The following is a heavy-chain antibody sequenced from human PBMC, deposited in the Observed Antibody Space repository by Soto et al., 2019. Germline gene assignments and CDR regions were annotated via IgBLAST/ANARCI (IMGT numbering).Heavy chain of an antibody. CDR2: INPNSGKT. J-gene: IGHJ3*02. CDR1: GYTFGNYD. V-gene: IGHV1-8*01. D-gene: IGHD4-17*01. CDR3: ATRRDYGDYSGAFDI. Sequence: ASVKVSCKASGYTFGNYDINWVRQAAGQGLEWVGWINPNSGKTGYTQEFQGRVTMTRDTSTSTAYMELRSLRSDDTAVYYCATRRDYGDYSGAFDIWGQGTMVTVSS.